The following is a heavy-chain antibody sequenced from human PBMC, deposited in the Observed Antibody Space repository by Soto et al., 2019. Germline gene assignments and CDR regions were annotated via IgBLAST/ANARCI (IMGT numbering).Heavy chain of an antibody. CDR1: GGTFSSYA. CDR2: IIHIVGSA. D-gene: IGHD2-2*01. V-gene: IGHV1-69*01. CDR3: ARSQGSSTSLEIYYSYSYGMDV. Sequence: QVQLVQSGAEVKKPGSSVKVSCKASGGTFSSYAISWVRQAPGQGLEWMGGIIHIVGSANYAQKFKGRVTITADESTSTAYMELSSLRSEDTAVYYCARSQGSSTSLEIYYSYSYGMDVWGQGTTVTVPS. J-gene: IGHJ6*02.